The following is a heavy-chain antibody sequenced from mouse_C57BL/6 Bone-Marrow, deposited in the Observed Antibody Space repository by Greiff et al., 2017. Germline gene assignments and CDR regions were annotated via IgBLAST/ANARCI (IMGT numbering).Heavy chain of an antibody. CDR1: GYTITDYY. D-gene: IGHD2-10*02. J-gene: IGHJ4*01. V-gene: IGHV1-76*01. CDR3: ERGSMSAMDY. CDR2: IYPGSGNT. Sequence: QVQLQQSGAELVRPGASVKLSCKASGYTITDYYINWVKQRPGQGLEWIARIYPGSGNTYYNAKFKGKATLTAEKSSSTAYMQLSSLTSEESAVYCCERGSMSAMDYWGQGTSVTVSS.